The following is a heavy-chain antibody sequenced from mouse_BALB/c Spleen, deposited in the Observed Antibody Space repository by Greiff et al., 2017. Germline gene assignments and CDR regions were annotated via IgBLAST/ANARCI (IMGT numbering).Heavy chain of an antibody. J-gene: IGHJ2*01. CDR3: ARSPLRPYYFDY. D-gene: IGHD1-2*01. CDR1: GFTFSSYG. V-gene: IGHV5-6-3*01. CDR2: INSNGGST. Sequence: EVKVVESGGGLVQPGGSLKLSCAASGFTFSSYGMSWVRQTPDKRLELVATINSNGGSTYYPDSVKGRFTISRDNAKNTLYLQMSSLKSEDTAMYYCARSPLRPYYFDYWGQGTTLTVSS.